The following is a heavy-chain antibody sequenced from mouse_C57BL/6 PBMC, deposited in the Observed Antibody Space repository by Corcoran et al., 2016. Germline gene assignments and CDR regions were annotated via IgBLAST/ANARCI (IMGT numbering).Heavy chain of an antibody. V-gene: IGHV1-66*01. J-gene: IGHJ2*01. CDR3: AREGGKGTFDY. D-gene: IGHD1-1*02. Sequence: QVQLQQSGPELVKPGASVKISCKASGYSFTSYYIHWVKQRPGQGLEWIGWIYPGSGNTKYNEKFKGKATLTADTSSSTAYMQLSSLTSEDSAVYYCAREGGKGTFDYWGQGTTLTVSS. CDR1: GYSFTSYY. CDR2: IYPGSGNT.